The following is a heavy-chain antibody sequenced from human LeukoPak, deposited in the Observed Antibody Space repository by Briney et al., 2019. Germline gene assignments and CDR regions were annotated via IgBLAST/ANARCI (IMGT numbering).Heavy chain of an antibody. J-gene: IGHJ6*04. CDR1: GFNFTRYN. Sequence: PGGSLRLSCAASGFNFTRYNMNWVRQAPGKGLEHISYISSISRTIDNADSVKGRFTISRDNAKNSLHLQMNSLRAEDTAVYYCAELGITMIGGVWGKGTTVTISS. V-gene: IGHV3-48*04. CDR2: ISSISRTI. CDR3: AELGITMIGGV. D-gene: IGHD3-10*02.